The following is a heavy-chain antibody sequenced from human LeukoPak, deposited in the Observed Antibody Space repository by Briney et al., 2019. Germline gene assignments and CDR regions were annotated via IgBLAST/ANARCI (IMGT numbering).Heavy chain of an antibody. CDR2: IYYSGST. D-gene: IGHD5-18*01. Sequence: SQTLSLTCTVSGGSISSYYWSWIRQPPGKGLEWIGYIYYSGSTNYKSSLKSRVTISVDTSKNQFSLKLSSVTAADTAVYYCARTTEGGYSYGYFYYYYMDVWGKGTTVTISS. CDR3: ARTTEGGYSYGYFYYYYMDV. J-gene: IGHJ6*03. V-gene: IGHV4-59*01. CDR1: GGSISSYY.